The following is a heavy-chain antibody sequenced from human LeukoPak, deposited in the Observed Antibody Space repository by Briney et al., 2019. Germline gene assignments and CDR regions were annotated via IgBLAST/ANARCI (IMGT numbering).Heavy chain of an antibody. V-gene: IGHV4-31*03. CDR2: IYYSGST. Sequence: SETLSLTCTVSGGSISSGGYYWSWIRQHPGKGLEWIGYIYYSGSTYYNPSLKSRVTISVDTSKNQFSLKLSSVTAADTAVYYCARTYGSGSYPFDYWGQGTLVTVSS. CDR1: GGSISSGGYY. CDR3: ARTYGSGSYPFDY. D-gene: IGHD3-10*01. J-gene: IGHJ4*02.